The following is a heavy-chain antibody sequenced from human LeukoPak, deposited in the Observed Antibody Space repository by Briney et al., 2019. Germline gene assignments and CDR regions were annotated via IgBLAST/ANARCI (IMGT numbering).Heavy chain of an antibody. D-gene: IGHD3-22*01. CDR3: ARHHYDGSDDRREYYFDY. J-gene: IGHJ4*02. V-gene: IGHV4-30-2*03. CDR1: GGSISSGGYS. CDR2: VIYSGTT. Sequence: SETLSLTCAVSGGSISSGGYSWSWIRQPPGKGLEWIGSVIYSGTTYYNPSLKSRVTISIDTSKNQFSLRLSSVTAADTAVYYCARHHYDGSDDRREYYFDYWGQGTLVTVSS.